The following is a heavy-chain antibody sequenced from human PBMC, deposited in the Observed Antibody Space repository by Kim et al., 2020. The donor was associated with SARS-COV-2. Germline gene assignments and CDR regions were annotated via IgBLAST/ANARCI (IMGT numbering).Heavy chain of an antibody. CDR3: AGGRYSSSWYGYYYYGMDV. J-gene: IGHJ6*02. CDR2: MNPNSGNT. CDR1: GYTFTSYD. D-gene: IGHD6-13*01. Sequence: ASVKVSCKASGYTFTSYDINWVRQATGQGLEWMGWMNPNSGNTGYAQKFQGRVTMTRNTSISTAYMELSSLRSEDTAVYYCAGGRYSSSWYGYYYYGMDVWGQGTTVTVSS. V-gene: IGHV1-8*01.